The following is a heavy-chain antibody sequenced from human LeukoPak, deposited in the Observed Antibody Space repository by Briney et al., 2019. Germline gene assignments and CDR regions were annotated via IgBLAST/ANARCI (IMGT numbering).Heavy chain of an antibody. CDR3: ARRYCYDSSGYYYEYYFDY. CDR2: IYYSGST. Sequence: SETLSLTCTVSGGSISSSSCYWGWIRQPPGKGLEWIGSIYYSGSTYYNPSLKSRVTISVDTSKNQFSLKLSSVTAADTAVYYCARRYCYDSSGYYYEYYFDYWGQGTLVTVSS. D-gene: IGHD3-22*01. V-gene: IGHV4-39*01. J-gene: IGHJ4*02. CDR1: GGSISSSSCY.